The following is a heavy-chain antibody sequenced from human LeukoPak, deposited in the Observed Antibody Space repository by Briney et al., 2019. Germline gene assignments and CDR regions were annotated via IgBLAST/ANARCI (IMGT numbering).Heavy chain of an antibody. V-gene: IGHV3-30-3*01. D-gene: IGHD5-24*01. CDR3: ARAQMAKSLSPTTD. CDR1: GFTFSSYA. CDR2: ISYDGSNK. J-gene: IGHJ4*02. Sequence: GGSLRLSCAASGFTFSSYAMHWVRQASGKGLEWVAVISYDGSNKYYADSVKGRFTISRDNSKNTLYLQMNSLRDEDTAVYYCARAQMAKSLSPTTDWGQGTLVTVSS.